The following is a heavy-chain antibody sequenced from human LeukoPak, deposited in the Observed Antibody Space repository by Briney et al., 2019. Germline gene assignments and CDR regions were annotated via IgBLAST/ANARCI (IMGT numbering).Heavy chain of an antibody. V-gene: IGHV3-7*01. CDR1: GFTFSSYW. D-gene: IGHD2-21*01. Sequence: GGSLRLSCAASGFTFSSYWMSWVRQAPGKGLEWVANTKQDGSEKYYVDSVKGRFTISRDNAKNSLYLQMNSLRAEDTAVYYCASSAYCGGDCYSAFDIWGQGTMVTVSS. J-gene: IGHJ3*02. CDR3: ASSAYCGGDCYSAFDI. CDR2: TKQDGSEK.